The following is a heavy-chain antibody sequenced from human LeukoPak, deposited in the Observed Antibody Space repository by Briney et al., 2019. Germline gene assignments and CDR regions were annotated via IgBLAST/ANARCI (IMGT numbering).Heavy chain of an antibody. D-gene: IGHD3-10*01. J-gene: IGHJ3*02. CDR3: ARERGRAFDI. CDR2: ISSSSSYI. V-gene: IGHV3-21*01. CDR1: GFTFSSYS. Sequence: GGSLRLSRAASGFTFSSYSMNWVRQAPGKGLEWVSSISSSSSYIYYADSVKGRFTISRDNAKNSLYLQMNSLRAEDTAVYYCARERGRAFDIWGQGTMVTVSS.